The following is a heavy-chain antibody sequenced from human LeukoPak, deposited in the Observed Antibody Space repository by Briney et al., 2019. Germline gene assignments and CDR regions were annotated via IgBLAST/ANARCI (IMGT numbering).Heavy chain of an antibody. CDR3: ARDPGPPHDVFDY. CDR1: VGSISSGGYY. D-gene: IGHD2-8*02. J-gene: IGHJ4*02. Sequence: SETLSLPCTLSVGSISSGGYYWSWIRQHPGKGLEWIGYIYYSGSTYYNPSVKSRVTISVDTSKNQFSLKLSSVTAADTAVYYCARDPGPPHDVFDYWGQGTLVTVSS. CDR2: IYYSGST. V-gene: IGHV4-31*03.